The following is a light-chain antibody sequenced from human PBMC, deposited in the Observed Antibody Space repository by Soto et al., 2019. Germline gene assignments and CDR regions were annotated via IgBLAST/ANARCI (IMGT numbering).Light chain of an antibody. CDR1: QSVRSNY. CDR2: NSS. Sequence: EIVLTQSPGTLSLSPGERATLSCRASQSVRSNYLAWYQQKPGQAPRLLIYNSSTRATGIPDRFSGSGSGTDFTLTISRLEPEDFALDYCQHYHDLPQTFGQGTKVDIK. CDR3: QHYHDLPQT. V-gene: IGKV3-20*01. J-gene: IGKJ1*01.